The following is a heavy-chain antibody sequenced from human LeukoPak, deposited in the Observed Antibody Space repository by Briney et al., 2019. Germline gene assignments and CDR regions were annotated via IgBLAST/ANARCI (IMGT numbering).Heavy chain of an antibody. V-gene: IGHV4-34*01. CDR3: ARSGYSYGLDY. CDR1: GGSFSGYY. CDR2: INHSGST. J-gene: IGHJ4*02. D-gene: IGHD5-18*01. Sequence: SETLPLTCAVYGGSFSGYYWSWIRQPPGKGLEWIGEINHSGSTNYNPSLKSRVTISVDTSKNQFSLKLSSVTAADTAVYYCARSGYSYGLDYWGQGTLVTVSS.